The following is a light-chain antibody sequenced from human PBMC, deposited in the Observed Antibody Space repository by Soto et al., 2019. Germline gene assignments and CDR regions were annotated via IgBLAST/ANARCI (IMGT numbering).Light chain of an antibody. V-gene: IGKV3-15*01. Sequence: EIVMTQSPATLSMSPGDRATLSCRASHSVDSRLAWYPQKPGQSPRLLIYDASTRATGRPARFSGSGSGTEFTLTISSLQSEDFAVYYCQHYTNWPLTFGGGTKV. CDR1: HSVDSR. CDR2: DAS. J-gene: IGKJ4*01. CDR3: QHYTNWPLT.